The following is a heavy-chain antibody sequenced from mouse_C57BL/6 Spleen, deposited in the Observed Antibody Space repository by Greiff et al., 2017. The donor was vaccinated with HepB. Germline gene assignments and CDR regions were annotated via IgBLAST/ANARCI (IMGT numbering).Heavy chain of an antibody. D-gene: IGHD2-3*01. CDR1: GFTFSSYA. V-gene: IGHV5-4*01. CDR2: ISDGGSYT. J-gene: IGHJ2*01. Sequence: DVMLVESGGGLVKPGGSLKLSCAASGFTFSSYAMSWVRQTPEKRLEWVATISDGGSYTYYPDNVKGRFTISRDNAKNNLYLQMSHLKSEDTAMYYCARDHDDGYFDYWGQGTTLTVSS. CDR3: ARDHDDGYFDY.